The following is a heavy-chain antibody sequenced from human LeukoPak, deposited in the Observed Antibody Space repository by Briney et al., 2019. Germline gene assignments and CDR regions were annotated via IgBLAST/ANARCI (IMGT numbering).Heavy chain of an antibody. Sequence: SQTLSLTCAISGDXVSSTTAAWNWIRQSPSRGLEWLGRTYYRSKWFHDYAVSMRSRITISPDTSKNQFSLQLNSVTPEDTAFYYCARDTPGPEYYYGMDVWGQGTTVTVSS. CDR1: GDXVSSTTAA. CDR2: TYYRSKWFH. CDR3: ARDTPGPEYYYGMDV. D-gene: IGHD1-14*01. V-gene: IGHV6-1*01. J-gene: IGHJ6*02.